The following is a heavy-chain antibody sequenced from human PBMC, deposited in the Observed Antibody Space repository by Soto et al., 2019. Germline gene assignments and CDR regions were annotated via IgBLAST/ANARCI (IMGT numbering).Heavy chain of an antibody. J-gene: IGHJ6*02. D-gene: IGHD5-18*01. CDR1: GGSISSGGYY. CDR2: IYYSGST. CDR3: ARDLSDSYGPYGMDV. V-gene: IGHV4-31*03. Sequence: QVQLQESGPGLVKPSQTLSLTCTVSGGSISSGGYYWSWIRQHPGKGLEWIGYIYYSGSTYYNPSLKSRVTISVDTAKNQFSLKLSYVTAADTAVYYCARDLSDSYGPYGMDVWGQGTTVTVSS.